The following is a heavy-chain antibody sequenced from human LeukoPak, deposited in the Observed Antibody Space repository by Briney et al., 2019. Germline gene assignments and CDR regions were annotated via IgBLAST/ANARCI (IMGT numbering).Heavy chain of an antibody. Sequence: SETLSLTCTVSGGSISSYYWSWIRQPPGKGLEWIGYIYYSGSTNYNPSLKSRVTISVDTSKSQFSLKLSSATAADTAIYYCARGGYYGSGNDFRFDPWGQGTLVTVSS. D-gene: IGHD3-10*01. J-gene: IGHJ5*02. V-gene: IGHV4-59*01. CDR1: GGSISSYY. CDR2: IYYSGST. CDR3: ARGGYYGSGNDFRFDP.